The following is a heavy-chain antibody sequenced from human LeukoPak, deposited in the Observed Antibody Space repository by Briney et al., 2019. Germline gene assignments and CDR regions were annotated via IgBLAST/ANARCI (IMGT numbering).Heavy chain of an antibody. V-gene: IGHV3-30-3*01. Sequence: GRSLRLSCAASGCTFSSYARHWVRQAPGKGLEWVAGISHDGSNKYYADSVKGRFTISRDNSKTTLYLQMPSLRAEDTAVYYCARQGAGYDSSGYYSDWFDPWGQGTLVTVSS. CDR2: ISHDGSNK. CDR1: GCTFSSYA. D-gene: IGHD3-22*01. CDR3: ARQGAGYDSSGYYSDWFDP. J-gene: IGHJ5*02.